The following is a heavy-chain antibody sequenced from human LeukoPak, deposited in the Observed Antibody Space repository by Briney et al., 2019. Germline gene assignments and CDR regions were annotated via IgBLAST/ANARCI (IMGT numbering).Heavy chain of an antibody. Sequence: GGSLRLSCAASGFTFSSSATSWVRQAPGKGLEWVSAISNNGGYTYYADSVQGRFTISRDNSKSTLCLQMNSLRAEDTAVYYCAKQLGYCSDGSCYFPYWGQGTLVTVSS. CDR3: AKQLGYCSDGSCYFPY. D-gene: IGHD2-15*01. V-gene: IGHV3-23*01. J-gene: IGHJ4*02. CDR1: GFTFSSSA. CDR2: ISNNGGYT.